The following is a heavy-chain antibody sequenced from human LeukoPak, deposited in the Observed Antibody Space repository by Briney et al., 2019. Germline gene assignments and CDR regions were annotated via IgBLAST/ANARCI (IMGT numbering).Heavy chain of an antibody. J-gene: IGHJ4*02. CDR3: AKVGNPKHKIDSLGPFDY. D-gene: IGHD7-27*01. Sequence: GGSLRLSCAASGFTFSSYAMSWVRQAPGKGLEWVSAISGSGGSIYYADSVKGRFTISRDNSKNTPYLQMNSLRAEDTAVYYCAKVGNPKHKIDSLGPFDYWGEGTLVTVSS. CDR1: GFTFSSYA. CDR2: ISGSGGSI. V-gene: IGHV3-23*01.